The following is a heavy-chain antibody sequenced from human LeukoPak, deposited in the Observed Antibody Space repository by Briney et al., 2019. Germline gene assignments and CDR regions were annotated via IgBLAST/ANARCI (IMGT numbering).Heavy chain of an antibody. CDR1: GYTFTGYY. J-gene: IGHJ4*02. D-gene: IGHD3-22*01. CDR2: INPNSGGT. V-gene: IGHV1-2*02. Sequence: ASVKVSCKASGYTFTGYYMHWVRQAPGQGLEWMGWINPNSGGTNYAQKFQGRVTITADKSTSTAYMELSSLRSEDTAVYYCARAGDSSGYYYPIDYWGQGTLVTVSS. CDR3: ARAGDSSGYYYPIDY.